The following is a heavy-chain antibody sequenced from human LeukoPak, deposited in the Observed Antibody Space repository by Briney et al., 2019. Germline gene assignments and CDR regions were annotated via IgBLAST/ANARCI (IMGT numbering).Heavy chain of an antibody. D-gene: IGHD7-27*01. J-gene: IGHJ4*02. V-gene: IGHV1-18*01. CDR3: ARSTNWEINY. CDR2: ISAKNGDT. CDR1: GYIFRSYG. Sequence: GASVKVSCKASGYIFRSYGISWVRQAPGQGLEWMGWISAKNGDTHYVEKLQGRVTMTTDTSTSTAYMELRSLRSDDTAVYYCARSTNWEINYWGQGTLVTVSS.